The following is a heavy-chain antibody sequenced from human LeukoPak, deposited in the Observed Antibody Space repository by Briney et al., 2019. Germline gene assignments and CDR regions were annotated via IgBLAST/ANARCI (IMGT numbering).Heavy chain of an antibody. CDR2: INPNSGGT. J-gene: IGHJ4*02. CDR1: GSTFTGYY. V-gene: IGHV1-2*02. Sequence: ASVKVSCKASGSTFTGYYMHWVRQAPGQGLEWMGWINPNSGGTNYAQKFQGRVTVTRDTSISTAYMELNRLRSDDTAVYYCARDRAYGSGIFDYWGQGTLVTVSS. CDR3: ARDRAYGSGIFDY. D-gene: IGHD3-10*01.